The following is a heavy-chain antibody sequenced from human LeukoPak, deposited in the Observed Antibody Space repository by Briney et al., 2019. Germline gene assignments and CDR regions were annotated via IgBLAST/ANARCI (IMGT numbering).Heavy chain of an antibody. D-gene: IGHD2-2*01. CDR1: GFTFSSYS. V-gene: IGHV3-21*01. Sequence: GGSLRLSCAASGFTFSSYSMNWVRQAPGKGLEWVLSISSSSSYIYYADSVKGRFTISRDNAKNSLYLQMNSLRAEDTAVYYCAPQYQLLTPYDYWGQGTLVTVSS. CDR2: ISSSSSYI. J-gene: IGHJ4*02. CDR3: APQYQLLTPYDY.